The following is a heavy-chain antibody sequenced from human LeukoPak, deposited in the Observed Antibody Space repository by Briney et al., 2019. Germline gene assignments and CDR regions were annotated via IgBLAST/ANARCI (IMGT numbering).Heavy chain of an antibody. CDR3: ARGVAAAGTNYYGMDV. V-gene: IGHV4-59*12. D-gene: IGHD6-13*01. Sequence: PSETLSLTCTVSGGSISSYYWSWIRQPPGKGLEWIGYIYYSGSTYYNPSLKSRVTISVDTSKNQFSLKLSSVTAADTAVYYCARGVAAAGTNYYGMDVWGQGTTVTVSS. CDR2: IYYSGST. CDR1: GGSISSYY. J-gene: IGHJ6*02.